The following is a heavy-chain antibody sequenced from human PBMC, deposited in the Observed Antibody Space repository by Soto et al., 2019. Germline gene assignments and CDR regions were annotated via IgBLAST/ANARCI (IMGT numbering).Heavy chain of an antibody. CDR1: GFSVSDYA. V-gene: IGHV3-23*01. Sequence: GSPRLSCAASGFSVSDYAMTWVRQDPGEGLEWVSSIINTGGSTNYADSVKGRFTISRDNSKSTLYLQMNSLRAEDTAIYYCAKDWPGTSSVTSDCWGQGTLVTVSS. CDR2: IINTGGST. CDR3: AKDWPGTSSVTSDC. D-gene: IGHD4-17*01. J-gene: IGHJ4*02.